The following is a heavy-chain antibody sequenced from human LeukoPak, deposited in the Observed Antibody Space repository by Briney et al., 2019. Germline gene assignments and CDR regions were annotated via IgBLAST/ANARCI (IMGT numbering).Heavy chain of an antibody. J-gene: IGHJ6*03. CDR3: ARVSSGSYFGYYYYYTDV. D-gene: IGHD1-26*01. CDR2: INSDGSST. CDR1: GFTFSNYW. Sequence: GGSLRLSCAASGFTFSNYWMHWVRQAPGKGLVWVSRINSDGSSTSYADSVKGRFTISRDNAKNTLYLQMNSLRAEDTAVYYCARVSSGSYFGYYYYYTDVWGKGTTVTVSS. V-gene: IGHV3-74*01.